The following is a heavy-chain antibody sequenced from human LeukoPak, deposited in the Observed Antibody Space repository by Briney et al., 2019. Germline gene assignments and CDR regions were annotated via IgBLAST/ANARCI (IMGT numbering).Heavy chain of an antibody. V-gene: IGHV1-2*04. CDR1: GYTFTGYY. J-gene: IGHJ4*02. CDR3: ARVTTYYDFWSGYYTSTGFDY. D-gene: IGHD3-3*01. CDR2: INPNSGGT. Sequence: ASVKVSCKASGYTFTGYYMHWVRQAPGQGLEWMGWINPNSGGTNYAQKFQGWVTMTRDTSISTAYMELSRLRSDDTAVYYCARVTTYYDFWSGYYTSTGFDYWGQGTLVTVSS.